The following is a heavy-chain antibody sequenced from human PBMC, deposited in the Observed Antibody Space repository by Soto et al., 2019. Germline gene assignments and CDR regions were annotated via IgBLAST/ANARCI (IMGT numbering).Heavy chain of an antibody. Sequence: VASVKVSCKASGYTFTTHNINWVRQATGQGLEWMGWMNPNSGTTGYAQKFQDRITLTRDTSKTTAYMELSSLTFDDTAVYFCVRYGVAAAYWGQGTQVTVPQ. J-gene: IGHJ4*01. CDR2: MNPNSGTT. V-gene: IGHV1-8*02. CDR1: GYTFTTHN. CDR3: VRYGVAAAY. D-gene: IGHD6-25*01.